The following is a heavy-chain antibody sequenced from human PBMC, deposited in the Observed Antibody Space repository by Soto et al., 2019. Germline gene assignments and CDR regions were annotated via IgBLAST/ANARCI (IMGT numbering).Heavy chain of an antibody. CDR2: ISYDGSNK. J-gene: IGHJ6*02. Sequence: GGSLRLSCAASGFTFSSYGMHWVRQAPGKGLEWVAVISYDGSNKYYADSVKGRFTISRDSSKNTLYLQMNSLRGEDTAVYFCAKGADVETSMIRGVDYYGMDVWGQGTKVTVSS. D-gene: IGHD5-18*01. CDR1: GFTFSSYG. CDR3: AKGADVETSMIRGVDYYGMDV. V-gene: IGHV3-30*18.